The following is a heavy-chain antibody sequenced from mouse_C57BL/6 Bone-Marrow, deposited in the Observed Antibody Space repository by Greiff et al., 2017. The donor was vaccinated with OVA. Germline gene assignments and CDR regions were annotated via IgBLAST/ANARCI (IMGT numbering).Heavy chain of an antibody. D-gene: IGHD2-5*01. CDR1: GYTFTDYE. CDR2: IDPETGGT. Sequence: VLLVASWAELVRPGASVTLSCKASGYTFTDYEMHWVKQTPVHGLEWIGAIDPETGGTAYNQKFKGKAILTADKSSSTAYMELRSLTSEDSAVYYCTTNSNWGYWGQGTTLTVSS. V-gene: IGHV1-15*01. J-gene: IGHJ2*01. CDR3: TTNSNWGY.